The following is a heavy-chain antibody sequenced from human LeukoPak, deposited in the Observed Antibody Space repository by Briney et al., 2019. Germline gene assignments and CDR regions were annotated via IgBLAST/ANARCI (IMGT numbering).Heavy chain of an antibody. V-gene: IGHV1-69*13. CDR3: ARDTLEAARRGYYYYGMDV. J-gene: IGHJ6*02. CDR1: GGTFSSYA. D-gene: IGHD6-6*01. Sequence: GASVKVSCKASGGTFSSYAISWVRQAPGQGLEWMGGIIPIFGTANHAQKFQGRVTITADESTSTAYMELSSLRSEDTAVYYCARDTLEAARRGYYYYGMDVWGQGTTVTVSS. CDR2: IIPIFGTA.